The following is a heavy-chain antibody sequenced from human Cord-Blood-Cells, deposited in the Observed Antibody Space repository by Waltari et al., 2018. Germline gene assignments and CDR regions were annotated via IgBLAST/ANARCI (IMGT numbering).Heavy chain of an antibody. V-gene: IGHV1-24*01. CDR2: FDPEDGET. J-gene: IGHJ3*02. CDR3: ATPSRVSRGMDDAFDI. Sequence: QVQLVQSGAEVKKPGASVKVSCKVSGYTLTELSMHWVRSAPGKGLEWMGGFDPEDGETIYAQKFQGRVTMTEDTSTDTAYMELSSLRSEDTAVYYCATPSRVSRGMDDAFDIWGQGTMVTVSS. D-gene: IGHD6-13*01. CDR1: GYTLTELS.